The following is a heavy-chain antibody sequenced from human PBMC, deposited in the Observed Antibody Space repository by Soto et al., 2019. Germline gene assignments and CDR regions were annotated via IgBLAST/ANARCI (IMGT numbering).Heavy chain of an antibody. J-gene: IGHJ6*02. V-gene: IGHV3-23*01. D-gene: IGHD3-10*01. Sequence: GGSLRLSCAASGFTFSSYAMSWVRQAPGKGLEWVSAISGSGGSTYYADSVKGRFTISRDNSKNTRYLQMNSLRAEDTAVYYCAKDQRVRPMAYYYYGMDVWGQGTTVTVSS. CDR3: AKDQRVRPMAYYYYGMDV. CDR2: ISGSGGST. CDR1: GFTFSSYA.